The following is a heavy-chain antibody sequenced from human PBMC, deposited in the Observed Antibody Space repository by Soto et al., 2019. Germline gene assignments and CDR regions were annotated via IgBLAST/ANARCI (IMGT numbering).Heavy chain of an antibody. CDR2: IDWDDDK. J-gene: IGHJ4*02. CDR3: SPIFSRYYLHHYYFDS. V-gene: IGHV2-70*11. Sequence: SGPTLVNPTQTLTLTCTFSGFSLSTSGMCVSWIRQPPGKALEWLARIDWDDDKYYSTSLKTRLTISKDTSKNQVVLTMTNMDPLDTATFFCSPIFSRYYLHHYYFDSWGQGTLVTLSS. D-gene: IGHD3-22*01. CDR1: GFSLSTSGMC.